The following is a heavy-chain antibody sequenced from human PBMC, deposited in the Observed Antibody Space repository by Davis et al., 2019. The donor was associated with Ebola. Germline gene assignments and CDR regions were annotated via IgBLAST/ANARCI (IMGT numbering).Heavy chain of an antibody. J-gene: IGHJ4*02. Sequence: AASVKVSCKASGYTFTSYDINWVRQARGQGLEWMGWMNAYSGNTGYVEKFKGRVTMTRNPSISTAYMELSSPTIDDTAVYYCTRGYSPKCRGGDCVNDFWGQGTLVTVSS. D-gene: IGHD2-21*01. V-gene: IGHV1-8*02. CDR2: MNAYSGNT. CDR1: GYTFTSYD. CDR3: TRGYSPKCRGGDCVNDF.